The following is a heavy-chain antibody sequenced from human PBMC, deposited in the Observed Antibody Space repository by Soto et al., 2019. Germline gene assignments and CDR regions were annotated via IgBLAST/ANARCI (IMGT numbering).Heavy chain of an antibody. D-gene: IGHD3-3*01. CDR2: ISSSSSTV. CDR3: ARDLGLCFLEWLHKDKGVVY. J-gene: IGHJ4*02. CDR1: GFTFSSYS. V-gene: IGHV3-48*02. Sequence: GGSLRLSCAASGFTFSSYSMNWVRQAPGKGLEWVSYISSSSSTVYYADSVKGRFTISRDNAKNSLYLQMNSLRDEDTAVYYCARDLGLCFLEWLHKDKGVVYRGQGPLVTGSS.